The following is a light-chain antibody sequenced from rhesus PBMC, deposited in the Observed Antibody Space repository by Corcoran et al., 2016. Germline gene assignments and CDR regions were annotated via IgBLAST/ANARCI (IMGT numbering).Light chain of an antibody. CDR3: QQHNSYPYS. J-gene: IGKJ2*01. CDR2: DAS. CDR1: QGISKY. V-gene: IGKV1-25*01. Sequence: DIQMTQSPSSLSASVGDTVTITCQASQGISKYLAWYQQQPGKAPKLLIYDASTLKSGVPSRFSGSGSGTEVTLTISSLQPEDFATYYCQQHNSYPYSFGQGTKVEIK.